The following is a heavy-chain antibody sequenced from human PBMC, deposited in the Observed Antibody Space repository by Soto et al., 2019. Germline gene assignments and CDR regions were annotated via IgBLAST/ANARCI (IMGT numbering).Heavy chain of an antibody. V-gene: IGHV3-15*07. CDR2: IKSKTDGGTT. J-gene: IGHJ6*02. CDR3: TTLSITIFGVVLMDV. Sequence: GGSMXLSCAASGFXFSNAWMNWVRQAPGKGLEWVGRIKSKTDGGTTDYAAPVKGRFTISRDDSKNTLYLQMNSLKTEDTAVYYCTTLSITIFGVVLMDVWGQGTTVXV. CDR1: GFXFSNAW. D-gene: IGHD3-3*01.